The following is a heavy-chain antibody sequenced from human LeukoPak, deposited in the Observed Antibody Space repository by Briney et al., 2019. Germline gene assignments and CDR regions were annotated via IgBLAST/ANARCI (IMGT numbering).Heavy chain of an antibody. D-gene: IGHD1-26*01. Sequence: PSETLSLTRTVSGGSISSGTYYWSWIRQPAGKGLEWIGRIYTSGSTNYNPSLKSRVTISVDTSKNQFSLKLSSVSAEDTALYYCARERLGGSYYRPVEYWGQGTLVTVSS. CDR3: ARERLGGSYYRPVEY. V-gene: IGHV4-61*02. CDR1: GGSISSGTYY. J-gene: IGHJ4*02. CDR2: IYTSGST.